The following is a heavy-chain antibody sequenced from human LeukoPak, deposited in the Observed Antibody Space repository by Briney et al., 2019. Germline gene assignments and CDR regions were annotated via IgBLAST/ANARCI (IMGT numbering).Heavy chain of an antibody. J-gene: IGHJ6*02. CDR3: ARHYYYGSGSYYKRQYYYYGMDV. Sequence: PSETLSLTCTVSGGSISSYYWSWIRQPPGKGLEWIGYIYYSGSTNYNPSLKSRVTISVDTSKNQFSLKLSSVTAADTAVYYCARHYYYGSGSYYKRQYYYYGMDVWGQGTTVTVSS. CDR1: GGSISSYY. D-gene: IGHD3-10*01. CDR2: IYYSGST. V-gene: IGHV4-59*08.